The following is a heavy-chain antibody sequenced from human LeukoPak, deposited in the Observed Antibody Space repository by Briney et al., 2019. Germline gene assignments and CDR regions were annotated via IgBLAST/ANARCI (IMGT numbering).Heavy chain of an antibody. CDR2: MSHDGSYT. V-gene: IGHV3-30*15. D-gene: IGHD2-2*01. Sequence: RSLRLSCAASGFSSRNYAMHWVRQAPGKGLEWVAVMSHDGSYTNSADSVKGRFTISRDNSNNTLHLQMSSLKFEDTAVYYCARDRDSTSSSFYYMDVWGKGTTVAVSS. CDR1: GFSSRNYA. J-gene: IGHJ6*03. CDR3: ARDRDSTSSSFYYMDV.